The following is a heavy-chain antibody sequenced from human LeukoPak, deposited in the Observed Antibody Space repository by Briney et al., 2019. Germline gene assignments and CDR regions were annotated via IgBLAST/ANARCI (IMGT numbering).Heavy chain of an antibody. CDR2: IYSSGST. D-gene: IGHD3-22*01. CDR1: GGSISSTSYY. V-gene: IGHV4-39*07. J-gene: IGHJ3*02. Sequence: KASETLSLTCTVSGGSISSTSYYWGWIRQPPGKGLEWIGNIYSSGSTYYNPSLKSRVTISVDTSKNQFSLKLSSVTAADTAVYYCARAPTEWTYYYDKTGNVLAFDIWGQGTMVTVSS. CDR3: ARAPTEWTYYYDKTGNVLAFDI.